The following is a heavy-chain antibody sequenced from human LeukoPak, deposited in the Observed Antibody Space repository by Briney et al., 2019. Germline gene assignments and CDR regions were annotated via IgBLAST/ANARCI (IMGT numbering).Heavy chain of an antibody. V-gene: IGHV1-69*04. CDR3: ASFVTYYYDTNQH. J-gene: IGHJ1*01. CDR1: GGSFTSYG. D-gene: IGHD3-22*01. Sequence: SVKVSCKASGGSFTSYGISWVRQAPGQGLEWMGKIITIYGRANYAQKFQGRVTITADKSTSTAYMELSSLRSEDTAVYYCASFVTYYYDTNQHWGQGTLVTVSS. CDR2: IITIYGRA.